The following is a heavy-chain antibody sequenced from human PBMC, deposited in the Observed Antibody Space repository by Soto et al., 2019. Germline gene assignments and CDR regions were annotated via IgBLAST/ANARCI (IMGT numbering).Heavy chain of an antibody. CDR2: IWYDGNNK. D-gene: IGHD5-12*01. J-gene: IGHJ4*02. Sequence: GSLRLSGAASGFTFSNYGMHWVRQAPGKGLEWVAVIWYDGNNKYYADSVKGRFTISRDNSNNTLYVQMTSLRDEDTAVYYCARGLHSLFDYWGQGTLVTVSS. CDR1: GFTFSNYG. CDR3: ARGLHSLFDY. V-gene: IGHV3-33*01.